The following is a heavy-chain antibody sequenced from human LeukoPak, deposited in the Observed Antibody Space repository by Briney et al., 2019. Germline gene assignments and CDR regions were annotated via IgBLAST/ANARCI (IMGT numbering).Heavy chain of an antibody. D-gene: IGHD3-9*01. V-gene: IGHV1-69*06. CDR2: ITPIFGTA. CDR1: GGTFSSYA. Sequence: SVKVSCKASGGTFSSYAISWVRQAPGQGLEWMGGITPIFGTANYAQKFQGRVTITADKSTSTAYMELSSLRSEDTAVYYCARGTSSNYDILTGYYNVRQDAFDIRGQGTMVTVSS. CDR3: ARGTSSNYDILTGYYNVRQDAFDI. J-gene: IGHJ3*02.